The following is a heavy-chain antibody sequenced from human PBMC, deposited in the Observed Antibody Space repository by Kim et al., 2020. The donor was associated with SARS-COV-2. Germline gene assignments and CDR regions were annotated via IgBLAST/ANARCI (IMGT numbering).Heavy chain of an antibody. Sequence: GTLSLTCAVSGGSISSSNWWSWVRQPPGKGLEWIGEIYHSGSTYYNPSLKSRVTISVDKSKNQFSLKLSSVTAADTAVYYCARDGLLWFGESYYYMDVWGNGTTVTVSS. D-gene: IGHD3-10*01. CDR1: GGSISSSNW. CDR3: ARDGLLWFGESYYYMDV. CDR2: IYHSGST. J-gene: IGHJ6*03. V-gene: IGHV4-4*02.